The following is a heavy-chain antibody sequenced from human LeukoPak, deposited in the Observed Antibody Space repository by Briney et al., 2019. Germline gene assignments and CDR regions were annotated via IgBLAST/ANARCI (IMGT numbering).Heavy chain of an antibody. CDR2: ISGSGGST. Sequence: GGSLRLSCAASRFTFSSYAMSWVRQAPGKGLEWVSTISGSGGSTNYADSVKGRFTISRDNSKNTLYLQMNSLRAEDTAVYYCAKLGVATIGDYWGQGTLVTVSS. CDR3: AKLGVATIGDY. V-gene: IGHV3-23*01. D-gene: IGHD5-12*01. J-gene: IGHJ4*02. CDR1: RFTFSSYA.